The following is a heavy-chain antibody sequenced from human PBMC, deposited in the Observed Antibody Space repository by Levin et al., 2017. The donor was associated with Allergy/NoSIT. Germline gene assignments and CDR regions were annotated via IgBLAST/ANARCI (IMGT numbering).Heavy chain of an antibody. CDR2: IGSSSSYL. CDR3: ARSPSDVPAAGDVFDI. V-gene: IGHV3-21*01. D-gene: IGHD2-2*01. J-gene: IGHJ3*02. CDR1: GFTFSTHS. Sequence: GESLKISCAASGFTFSTHSMNWVRQAPGKGLEWVSSIGSSSSYLYYADSLRGRFTISRDNAKSSLYLQMNSLRTEDTAVYYCARSPSDVPAAGDVFDIWGQGTVVTVSS.